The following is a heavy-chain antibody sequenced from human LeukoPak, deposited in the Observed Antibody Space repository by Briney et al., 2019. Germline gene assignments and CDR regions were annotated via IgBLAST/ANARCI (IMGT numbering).Heavy chain of an antibody. Sequence: ASVKVSCKASGYTFTSYAMHWVRQAPGQRLEWMGWINAGNGNTKYSQKFQGRVTITRDTSASTAYMELSGLRSEDTAVYYCARVMGTGYFDWLLYNFGYWGQGTLVTVSS. V-gene: IGHV1-3*01. CDR2: INAGNGNT. D-gene: IGHD3-9*01. CDR3: ARVMGTGYFDWLLYNFGY. J-gene: IGHJ4*02. CDR1: GYTFTSYA.